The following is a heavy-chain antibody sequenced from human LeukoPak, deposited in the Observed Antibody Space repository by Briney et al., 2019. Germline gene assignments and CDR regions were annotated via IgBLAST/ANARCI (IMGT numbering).Heavy chain of an antibody. CDR2: IHYTGST. Sequence: SETLSLTCTVSGGSISSYYWSWIRQSPGKGLECIGYIHYTGSTNYNPSLKSRATISVETSKNQFSLKLKSVTAADTAVYYCARGGYYGSGNDFRFDPWGQGTLVTVSS. CDR3: ARGGYYGSGNDFRFDP. V-gene: IGHV4-59*01. CDR1: GGSISSYY. J-gene: IGHJ5*02. D-gene: IGHD3-10*01.